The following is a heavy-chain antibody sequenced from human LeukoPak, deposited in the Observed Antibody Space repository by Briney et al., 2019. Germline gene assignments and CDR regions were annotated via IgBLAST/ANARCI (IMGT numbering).Heavy chain of an antibody. J-gene: IGHJ5*02. D-gene: IGHD3-22*01. CDR2: IYYSGST. CDR1: GGSISSSSYY. CDR3: ARHDLTYYYDSSGLNWFDP. Sequence: PSETLSLTCTVSGGSISSSSYYWGWIRQPPGKGLGWIGSIYYSGSTYYNPSLKSRVTISVDTSKNQFSLKLSSVTAADTAVYYCARHDLTYYYDSSGLNWFDPWGQGTLVTVSS. V-gene: IGHV4-39*01.